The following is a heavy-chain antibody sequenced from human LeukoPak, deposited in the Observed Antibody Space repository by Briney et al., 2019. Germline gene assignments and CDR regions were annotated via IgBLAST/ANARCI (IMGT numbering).Heavy chain of an antibody. CDR1: GYTFTSYG. CDR2: ISAYNGNT. J-gene: IGHJ3*02. V-gene: IGHV1-18*01. CDR3: ARDITYDSSIPQAFDI. Sequence: GASVKVSCKASGYTFTSYGISWVRQAPGQGLEWMGWISAYNGNTNYAQKLQGRVTMTTDTSTSTAYMELRSLRSDDTAVYHCARDITYDSSIPQAFDIWGQGTMVTVSS. D-gene: IGHD3-22*01.